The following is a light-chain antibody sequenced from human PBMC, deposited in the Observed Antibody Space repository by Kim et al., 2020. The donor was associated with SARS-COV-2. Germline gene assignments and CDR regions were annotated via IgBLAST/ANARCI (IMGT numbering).Light chain of an antibody. CDR3: SSYTIRSSVV. Sequence: GQSITISCTGTSSDVGNYNYVSWYQQHPGKAPKLMIYDVSNRPSGVSTRFSASKSGNTASLTISGLQAEDEAHYYCSSYTIRSSVVFGGGTKVTVL. CDR1: SSDVGNYNY. J-gene: IGLJ2*01. V-gene: IGLV2-14*03. CDR2: DVS.